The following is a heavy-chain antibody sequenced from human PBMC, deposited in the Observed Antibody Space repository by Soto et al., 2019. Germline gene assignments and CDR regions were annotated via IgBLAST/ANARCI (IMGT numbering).Heavy chain of an antibody. Sequence: ASETLSLTCTVSGGSMIAYYWNWMRQPPGKGLQWIGYTYYSGSTTYNPSLKSRVTISVDSSKNQFSLKLDSVTPADTAVYYCARVRGTAGKRYFDYCGPGTLVTVSS. CDR2: TYYSGST. CDR3: ARVRGTAGKRYFDY. D-gene: IGHD6-13*01. CDR1: GGSMIAYY. J-gene: IGHJ4*02. V-gene: IGHV4-59*01.